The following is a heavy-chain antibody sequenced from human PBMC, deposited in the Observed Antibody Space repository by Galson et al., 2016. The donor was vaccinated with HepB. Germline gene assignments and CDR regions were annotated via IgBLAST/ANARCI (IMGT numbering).Heavy chain of an antibody. J-gene: IGHJ4*02. CDR2: INPTGGNT. V-gene: IGHV1-46*01. Sequence: SVKVSCKASGYTFSGFYMHWVRQAPGQGLEWMGLINPTGGNTTYAQKFQGRVTMTRDTSTSTFYMELSSLRSDDTAIYYCASNRYWGQGTLVTVSS. D-gene: IGHD1-14*01. CDR1: GYTFSGFY. CDR3: ASNRY.